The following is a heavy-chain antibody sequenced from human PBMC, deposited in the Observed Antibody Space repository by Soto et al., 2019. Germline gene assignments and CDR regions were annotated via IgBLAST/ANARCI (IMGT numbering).Heavy chain of an antibody. D-gene: IGHD3-10*01. CDR2: FDPEDGET. CDR3: ATNYGSGDTYSFHGLDV. CDR1: GYTLTELS. J-gene: IGHJ6*04. Sequence: ASVKVSCKVSGYTLTELSMHWVRQAPGKGLEWMGGFDPEDGETIYAQKFQGRVTMTEDTSTDTAYMELSSLRSEDTAVYYCATNYGSGDTYSFHGLDVRGKGTTVTVSS. V-gene: IGHV1-24*01.